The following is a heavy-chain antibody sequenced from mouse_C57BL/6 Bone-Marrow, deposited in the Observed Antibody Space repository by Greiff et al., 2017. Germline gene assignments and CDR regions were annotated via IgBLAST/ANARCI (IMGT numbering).Heavy chain of an antibody. D-gene: IGHD1-1*01. CDR3: ARNYYGSSGNWYFDV. CDR2: IDPSDSYT. Sequence: VQLQQPGAELVRPGTSVKLSCKASGYTFTSYWMHWVKQRPGQGLEWIGVIDPSDSYTNYNQKFKDKATLTVDTSSSTAYMQLSSLTSRDSAVYDCARNYYGSSGNWYFDVGGTGTTVPVSA. V-gene: IGHV1-59*01. CDR1: GYTFTSYW. J-gene: IGHJ1*03.